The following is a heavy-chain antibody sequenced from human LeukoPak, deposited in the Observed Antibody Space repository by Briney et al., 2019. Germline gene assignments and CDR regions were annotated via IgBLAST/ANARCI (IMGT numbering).Heavy chain of an antibody. CDR1: GFTFNTYS. V-gene: IGHV3-48*01. J-gene: IGHJ4*02. Sequence: GGSLRLSCAASGFTFNTYSMNWVRQAPGKGLEWVSYITSTSSTIYYADSVKGRFTISRDNAKNSLYLQMNSLRAEDTAVYYCARALGHSSQYFDYWGQGTLVTVSS. CDR2: ITSTSSTI. D-gene: IGHD6-13*01. CDR3: ARALGHSSQYFDY.